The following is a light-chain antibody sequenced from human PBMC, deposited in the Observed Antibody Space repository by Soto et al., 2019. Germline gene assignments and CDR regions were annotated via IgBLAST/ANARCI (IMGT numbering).Light chain of an antibody. J-gene: IGKJ1*01. CDR2: GTS. CDR1: QSVSSTY. V-gene: IGKV3-20*01. Sequence: EIVLTQSPGTLSLSPGERVTLSCRASQSVSSTYLAWYQQKPGQAPRLLIYGTSSRATGIQDRFSGSESGTDFTLTISRLEPEDFAVYYCQQYDGSSPSWTFGQGTKVEIK. CDR3: QQYDGSSPSWT.